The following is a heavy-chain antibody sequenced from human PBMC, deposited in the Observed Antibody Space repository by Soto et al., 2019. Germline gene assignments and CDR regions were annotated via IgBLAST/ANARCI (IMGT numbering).Heavy chain of an antibody. D-gene: IGHD2-2*03. J-gene: IGHJ6*03. CDR2: VSSSGGST. CDR3: AKAGGYCSSTSCYHYYYYYMDV. Sequence: GGSLRLCCAASGFTFSSYAMSWVRQAPGKGLEWVLAVSSSGGSTYYADSVKGRFTISRDNSKNTLYLQMNSLRAEDTAVYYCAKAGGYCSSTSCYHYYYYYMDVWGKGTTVTVSS. CDR1: GFTFSSYA. V-gene: IGHV3-23*01.